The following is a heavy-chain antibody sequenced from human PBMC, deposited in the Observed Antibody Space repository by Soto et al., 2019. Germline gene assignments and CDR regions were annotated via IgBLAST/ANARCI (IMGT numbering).Heavy chain of an antibody. CDR3: ARAISGAADGNWFDP. J-gene: IGHJ5*02. D-gene: IGHD6-13*01. V-gene: IGHV1-69*02. Sequence: GASVKVSCKASGGTFSSYTISWVRQAPGQGLEWMGRIIPILGIANYAQKFQGRVTITADKSTSTAYMELSSLRSEDTAVYYCARAISGAADGNWFDPWGQGTLVTVSS. CDR2: IIPILGIA. CDR1: GGTFSSYT.